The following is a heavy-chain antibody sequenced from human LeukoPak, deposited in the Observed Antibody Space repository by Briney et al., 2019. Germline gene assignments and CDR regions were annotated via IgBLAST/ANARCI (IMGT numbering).Heavy chain of an antibody. CDR3: ARDSSLEDYYYYGMDV. D-gene: IGHD6-13*01. J-gene: IGHJ6*02. CDR1: GYTFTSYG. V-gene: IGHV1-18*01. Sequence: ASVKVSCKASGYTFTSYGISWVRQAPGQGLEWMGWISAYNGNTNYAQKLQGRVTMTTDTSTSTAYMELRSLRSDDTAVYYCARDSSLEDYYYYGMDVWGQGTTVTVSS. CDR2: ISAYNGNT.